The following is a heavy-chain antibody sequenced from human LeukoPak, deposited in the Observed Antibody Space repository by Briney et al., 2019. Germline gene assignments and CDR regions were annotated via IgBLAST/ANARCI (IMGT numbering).Heavy chain of an antibody. CDR2: IKQDGSER. CDR1: GFSLSVYW. Sequence: GGSLRLSCEASGFSLSVYWMSWVRQAPGKGLEWVGNIKQDGSERNYVDSVKSRFTITRDNAKKSLYLQMNSLRGEDTAVYYCARDWGAYYHFFDYWGQGTLVTVSS. J-gene: IGHJ4*02. D-gene: IGHD3-22*01. V-gene: IGHV3-7*01. CDR3: ARDWGAYYHFFDY.